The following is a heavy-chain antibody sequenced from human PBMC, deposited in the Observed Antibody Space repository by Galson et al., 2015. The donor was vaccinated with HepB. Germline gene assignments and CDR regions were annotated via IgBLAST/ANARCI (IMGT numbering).Heavy chain of an antibody. CDR3: ARVSGDYYDSSGYFSGYYYYYMDV. CDR1: GFTFSSYS. J-gene: IGHJ6*03. V-gene: IGHV3-21*01. D-gene: IGHD3-22*01. CDR2: ISSSSSYI. Sequence: SLRLSCAASGFTFSSYSMNWVRQAPGKGLEWVSSISSSSSYIYYADSVKGRFTISRDNAKNSLYLQMNSLRAEDTAVYYCARVSGDYYDSSGYFSGYYYYYMDVWGKGTTVTVSS.